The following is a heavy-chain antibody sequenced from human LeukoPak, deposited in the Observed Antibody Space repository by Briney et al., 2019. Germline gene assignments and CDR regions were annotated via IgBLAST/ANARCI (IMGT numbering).Heavy chain of an antibody. CDR1: GFTFSSVG. Sequence: PGRSLRLSCAAAGFTFSSVGMHWVSQAPGKGLEWEAFIRTDGSVQYYADSVKGRFTICRANSRNTPFLQMNCLLTEGPAIYFCAKDGVDCIVYWGQGTLVTVPS. CDR3: AKDGVDCIVY. V-gene: IGHV3-30*02. D-gene: IGHD2-21*01. CDR2: IRTDGSVQ. J-gene: IGHJ4*02.